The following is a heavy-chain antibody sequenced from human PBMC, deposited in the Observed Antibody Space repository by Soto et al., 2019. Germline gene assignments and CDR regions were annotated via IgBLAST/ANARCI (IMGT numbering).Heavy chain of an antibody. J-gene: IGHJ4*02. CDR2: IHYSGSI. CDR3: ARHNYGSGSTYFDY. CDR1: GGSISSSSSSY. V-gene: IGHV4-39*01. Sequence: SETLSLTCTVSGGSISSSSSSYWGWVRQPPGRGLEWIASIHYSGSIYYNPSLKSRITMSVDTSTDQFSLNLNSMTAADTAVYYCARHNYGSGSTYFDYWGQGTLVTVSS. D-gene: IGHD3-10*01.